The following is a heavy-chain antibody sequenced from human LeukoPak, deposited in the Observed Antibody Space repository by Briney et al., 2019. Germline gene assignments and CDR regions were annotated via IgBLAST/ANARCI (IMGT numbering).Heavy chain of an antibody. V-gene: IGHV4-4*07. CDR1: GGSISSYY. D-gene: IGHD3-22*01. Sequence: SETLSLTCTVSGGSISSYYWSWIRQPAGKGLEWIGRIYTSGSTNYNPSLKSRVTMSVDTSKNQFSLKLSSVTAADTAVYYCARDVPRAYYYDSSGYYLYRPFDYWGQGTLVTVSS. CDR2: IYTSGST. J-gene: IGHJ4*02. CDR3: ARDVPRAYYYDSSGYYLYRPFDY.